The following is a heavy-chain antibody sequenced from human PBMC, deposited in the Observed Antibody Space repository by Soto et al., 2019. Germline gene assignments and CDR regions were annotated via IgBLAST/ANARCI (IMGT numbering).Heavy chain of an antibody. CDR1: GGSISSGGYS. V-gene: IGHV4-30-2*01. D-gene: IGHD3-10*01. J-gene: IGHJ4*02. CDR2: IYHSGST. Sequence: QLQLQESGSGLVKPSQTLSLTCAVSGGSISSGGYSWNWIRQPPGKGLEWIGYIYHSGSTYYNPSLKSRVTISVDRSKNQFSLKLSSVTAADTAVYYCARAIGWFGELLGGYYFDYWGQGTLVTVSS. CDR3: ARAIGWFGELLGGYYFDY.